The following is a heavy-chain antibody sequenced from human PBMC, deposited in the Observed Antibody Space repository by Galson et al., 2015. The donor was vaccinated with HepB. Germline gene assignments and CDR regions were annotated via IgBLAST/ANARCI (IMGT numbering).Heavy chain of an antibody. CDR2: IIPIFGTA. J-gene: IGHJ4*02. Sequence: SVKVSCKASGGTFSSYAISWVRQAPGQGLEWMGGIIPIFGTANYAQKFQGRVTITADKSTSTAYMELSSLRSEDTAVYYCARAVIGYYYDSSGPSLSFFDYWCQGTLVTVSS. D-gene: IGHD3-22*01. V-gene: IGHV1-69*06. CDR1: GGTFSSYA. CDR3: ARAVIGYYYDSSGPSLSFFDY.